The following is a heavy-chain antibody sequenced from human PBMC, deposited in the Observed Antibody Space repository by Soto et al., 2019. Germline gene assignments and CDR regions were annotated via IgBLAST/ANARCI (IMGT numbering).Heavy chain of an antibody. CDR3: AKDRQGSGPDFDL. Sequence: EVQLLESGGGLVQPGGSLRLSCAASGFTFSSYDMNWVRQAPGKGLEWVSVISGSGGSTYYADSVKGRFTISRDNSKNTLYLQINSLRVEDTAVYYCAKDRQGSGPDFDLWGRGTLVTVSS. J-gene: IGHJ2*01. CDR1: GFTFSSYD. V-gene: IGHV3-23*01. D-gene: IGHD3-10*01. CDR2: ISGSGGST.